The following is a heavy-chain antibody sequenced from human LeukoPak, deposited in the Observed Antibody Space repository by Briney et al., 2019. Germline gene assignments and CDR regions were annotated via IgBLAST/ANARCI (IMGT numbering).Heavy chain of an antibody. D-gene: IGHD6-13*01. J-gene: IGHJ4*02. V-gene: IGHV3-30-3*01. CDR1: GFTFSSYA. Sequence: GGSLRLSCAASGFTFSSYAMYWVRQAPGKGLEWVAVISYDGSNKYYADSVKGRFTISRDNSKNTLYLQMNSLRAEDTAVYFCARDLQQQLVLYSFDYWGQGTLVTVSS. CDR3: ARDLQQQLVLYSFDY. CDR2: ISYDGSNK.